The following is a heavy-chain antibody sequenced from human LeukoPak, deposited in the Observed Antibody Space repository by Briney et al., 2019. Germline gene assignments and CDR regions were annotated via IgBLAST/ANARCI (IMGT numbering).Heavy chain of an antibody. CDR1: GYTFTGYY. Sequence: GASVKVSCKASGYTFTGYYMHWVRQAPGQGLEWMGWINPNSGGTNYAQKFQGRVTMTRDTSISTAYMELSRLRSDDTAVYYCAREDRYFDWSIRGYYMDVWGKGTTVTISS. D-gene: IGHD3-9*01. V-gene: IGHV1-2*02. CDR3: AREDRYFDWSIRGYYMDV. J-gene: IGHJ6*03. CDR2: INPNSGGT.